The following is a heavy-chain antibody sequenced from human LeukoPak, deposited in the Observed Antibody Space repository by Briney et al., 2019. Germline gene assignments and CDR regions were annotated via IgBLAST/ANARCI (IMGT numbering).Heavy chain of an antibody. CDR3: AKDRRIAAAYLFDC. J-gene: IGHJ4*02. CDR2: ISGSGGST. V-gene: IGHV3-23*01. CDR1: GFTFNIYA. D-gene: IGHD6-13*01. Sequence: GGSLSLSCAASGFTFNIYAMSWVRQAPGKGLEWVAGISGSGGSTGYADSVKGRFTISRDNSKNTLYLHMNSLRAEDTAVYYCAKDRRIAAAYLFDCWGQGTLVSVSS.